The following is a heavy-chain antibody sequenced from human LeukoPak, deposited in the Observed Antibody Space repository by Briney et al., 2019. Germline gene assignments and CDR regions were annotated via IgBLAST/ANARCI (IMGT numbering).Heavy chain of an antibody. Sequence: GGSLRLSCAASGFTFSSYSMKWVRQAPGKGLEWVSSISSSSSYIYYADSVKGRFTISRDNAKNSLYLQMDSLRAEDTAVYYCARAHYVWGGYRYYDAFDIWGQGTMVTVSS. D-gene: IGHD3-16*02. CDR2: ISSSSSYI. CDR1: GFTFSSYS. CDR3: ARAHYVWGGYRYYDAFDI. J-gene: IGHJ3*02. V-gene: IGHV3-21*01.